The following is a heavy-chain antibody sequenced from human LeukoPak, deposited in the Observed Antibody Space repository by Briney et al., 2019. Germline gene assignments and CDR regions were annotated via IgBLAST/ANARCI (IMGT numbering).Heavy chain of an antibody. CDR3: AISYGSGSYYQPGFDY. J-gene: IGHJ4*02. Sequence: SETLSLTCTVSGGSISSGSYYWSWIRQPAGKGLEWIGRIYTSGSTNYNPSLKSRVTISVDTSKNQFSLKLSSVTAADTAVYYCAISYGSGSYYQPGFDYWGQGTLVTVSS. V-gene: IGHV4-61*02. D-gene: IGHD3-10*01. CDR2: IYTSGST. CDR1: GGSISSGSYY.